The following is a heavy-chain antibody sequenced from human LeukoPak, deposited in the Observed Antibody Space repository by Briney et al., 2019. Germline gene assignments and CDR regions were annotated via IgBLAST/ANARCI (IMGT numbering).Heavy chain of an antibody. J-gene: IGHJ5*02. CDR1: GGSISSSSYY. V-gene: IGHV4-31*03. Sequence: SETLSLTCTVSGGSISSSSYYWGWIRQHPGKGLEWIGYIYYSGSTYYNPSLKSRVTISVDTSKNQFSLKLSSVTAADTAVYYCAREIRGIWFDPWGQGTLVTVSS. CDR3: AREIRGIWFDP. D-gene: IGHD1-26*01. CDR2: IYYSGST.